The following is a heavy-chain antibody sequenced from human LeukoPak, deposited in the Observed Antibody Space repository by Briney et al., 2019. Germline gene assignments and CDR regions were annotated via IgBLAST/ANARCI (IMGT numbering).Heavy chain of an antibody. J-gene: IGHJ4*02. D-gene: IGHD3-10*01. Sequence: PGGSLRLSCAASGFAFSRYGMHWVRQASGKGLAWVALISYDGSNKYYADSVKGRFTISRDNSKNTLYLQTNSLRPEDTAVYYCAKGDPYGSGSYPVDYWGQGTLVTVSS. V-gene: IGHV3-30*18. CDR1: GFAFSRYG. CDR2: ISYDGSNK. CDR3: AKGDPYGSGSYPVDY.